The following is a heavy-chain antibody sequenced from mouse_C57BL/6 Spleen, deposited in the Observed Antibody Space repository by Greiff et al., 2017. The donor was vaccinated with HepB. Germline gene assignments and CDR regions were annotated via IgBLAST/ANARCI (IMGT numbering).Heavy chain of an antibody. V-gene: IGHV5-9-1*02. D-gene: IGHD2-3*01. CDR2: ISGGGDYI. J-gene: IGHJ2*01. Sequence: EVKLMESGEGLVKPGGSLKLSCAASGFTFSNSAMSWVRQTPEKRLEWVAYISGGGDYIYYTDTVKGRVTISRDNARNTLYLQMSSLKSEDTAMYYCTREYDGFDYWGQGSTLTVSS. CDR1: GFTFSNSA. CDR3: TREYDGFDY.